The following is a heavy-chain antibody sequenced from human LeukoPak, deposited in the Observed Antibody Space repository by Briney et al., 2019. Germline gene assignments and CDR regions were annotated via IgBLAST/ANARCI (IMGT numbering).Heavy chain of an antibody. CDR3: ARSETGYSSGWTDPYFDY. V-gene: IGHV4-39*01. CDR2: IYYSGST. J-gene: IGHJ4*02. Sequence: SETLSLTCAVYGGSFSGYYWGWIRQPPGKGLEWIGSIYYSGSTYYNPSLKSRVTISVDTSKNQFSLKLSSVTAADTAVYYCARSETGYSSGWTDPYFDYWGQGTLVTVSS. D-gene: IGHD6-19*01. CDR1: GGSFSGYY.